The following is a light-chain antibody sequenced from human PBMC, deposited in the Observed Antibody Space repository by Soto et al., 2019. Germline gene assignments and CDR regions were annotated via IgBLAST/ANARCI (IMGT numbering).Light chain of an antibody. CDR2: EGT. CDR1: SSDVGSSDL. Sequence: QSVLTQPASVSGSPGQSITISCTGTSSDVGSSDLVSWYQQHPGIAPQLMIYEGTKRPSGVSNRFSGSKSGNTASLTISGLQAEDEADYYCCSYAGSSTFVVFGGGTKLT. V-gene: IGLV2-23*03. J-gene: IGLJ3*02. CDR3: CSYAGSSTFVV.